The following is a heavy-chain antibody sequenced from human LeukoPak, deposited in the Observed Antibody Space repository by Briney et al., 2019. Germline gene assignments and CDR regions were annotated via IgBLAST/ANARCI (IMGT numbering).Heavy chain of an antibody. Sequence: GSLRLSCAASGFTFSSYAMSWVRQAPGKGLEWVSAISGSGGSTYYADSVKGRFTISRDNSKNTLYLQMNSLRAEDTAVYYCAKGGYSYGKFDYWGQGTLVTVSS. CDR1: GFTFSSYA. V-gene: IGHV3-23*01. CDR3: AKGGYSYGKFDY. CDR2: ISGSGGST. D-gene: IGHD5-18*01. J-gene: IGHJ4*02.